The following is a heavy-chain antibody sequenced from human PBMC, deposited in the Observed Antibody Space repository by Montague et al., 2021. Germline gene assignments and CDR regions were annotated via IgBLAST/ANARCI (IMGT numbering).Heavy chain of an antibody. J-gene: IGHJ5*02. Sequence: SETLSLTCTVSSGSIFHAHWSWVRQPPGKRLEWRGSMFYGGATSNNPSLKSRVTMSIDTSTNQFSLKLSFVTAADTAVYYCAKQDYFVSGTSYKGFDPWGQGILVTVSS. V-gene: IGHV4-59*08. CDR1: SGSIFHAH. CDR3: AKQDYFVSGTSYKGFDP. D-gene: IGHD3-10*01. CDR2: MFYGGAT.